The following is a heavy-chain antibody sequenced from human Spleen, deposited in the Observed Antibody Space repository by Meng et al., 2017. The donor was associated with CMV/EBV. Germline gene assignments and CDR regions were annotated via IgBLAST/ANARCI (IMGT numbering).Heavy chain of an antibody. CDR1: GFTFSNYA. V-gene: IGHV3-23*01. CDR2: ISGSGSNT. Sequence: GGSLRLSCAASGFTFSNYAMSWVRQAPGKGLEWVSSISGSGSNTYYADSVKGRFTISRDNSKNALYLQMNSLRAEDRAIYYCAKDRATGSYQTVFDNWGQGTLVTVSS. CDR3: AKDRATGSYQTVFDN. D-gene: IGHD3-10*01. J-gene: IGHJ4*02.